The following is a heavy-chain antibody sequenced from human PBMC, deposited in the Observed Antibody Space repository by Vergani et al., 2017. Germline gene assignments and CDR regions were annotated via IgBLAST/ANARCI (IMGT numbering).Heavy chain of an antibody. J-gene: IGHJ4*02. CDR1: GFTFSSDG. D-gene: IGHD3-22*01. CDR2: IRYDGSNK. V-gene: IGHV3-30*02. Sequence: QVQLVESGGGVVQPGGSLRLSCAASGFTFSSDGMHWGRQAPGKGMEWVAFIRYDGSNKYYADSVQGRFTISRDNSKNTLYLQMNSLRAEDTAVYYCAKDPYRPSIVVVREDYWGQGTLVTVSS. CDR3: AKDPYRPSIVVVREDY.